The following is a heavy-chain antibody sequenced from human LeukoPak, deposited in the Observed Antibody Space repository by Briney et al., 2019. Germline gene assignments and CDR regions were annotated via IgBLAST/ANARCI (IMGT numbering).Heavy chain of an antibody. J-gene: IGHJ6*03. Sequence: GGSLRLSCTASGIGITFGSHWMSWVRQAPGKGLEWVGFIKPDGSESYYVDSVKGRFAISRDNAKNSLYLQMNSLRAEDTAVYYCAKDKFRDCGGDCYPPQYYMDVWGKGTTVTVSS. D-gene: IGHD2-21*01. CDR3: AKDKFRDCGGDCYPPQYYMDV. V-gene: IGHV3-7*01. CDR2: IKPDGSES. CDR1: GIGITFGSHW.